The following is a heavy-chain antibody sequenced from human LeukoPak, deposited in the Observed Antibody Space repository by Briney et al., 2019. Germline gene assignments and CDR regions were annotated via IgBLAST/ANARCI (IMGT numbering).Heavy chain of an antibody. CDR1: GYTFTSYG. CDR2: ISAYSGNT. V-gene: IGHV1-18*01. D-gene: IGHD3-9*01. Sequence: ASVKVSCKASGYTFTSYGISWVRQAPGQGLEWMGWISAYSGNTNYAQKLQGRATMTTDTSTSTAYMELRSLRSDDTAVYYCARDRELRYFDWLSNYYYYGMDVWGQGTTVTVSS. J-gene: IGHJ6*02. CDR3: ARDRELRYFDWLSNYYYYGMDV.